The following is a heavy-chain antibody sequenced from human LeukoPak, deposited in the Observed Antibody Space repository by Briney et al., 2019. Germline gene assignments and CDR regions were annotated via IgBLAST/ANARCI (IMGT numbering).Heavy chain of an antibody. CDR1: GFTFSSYA. V-gene: IGHV3-64*01. J-gene: IGHJ3*02. CDR2: ISSNGGST. Sequence: GGSLRLSCAASGFTFSSYAMHWVRQAPGKGLEYVSAISSNGGSTYYANSVKGRFTISRDSSKNTLYLQMGSLRAEDMAVYYCARAGYGDYVAAFDIWGQGTMVTVSS. CDR3: ARAGYGDYVAAFDI. D-gene: IGHD4-17*01.